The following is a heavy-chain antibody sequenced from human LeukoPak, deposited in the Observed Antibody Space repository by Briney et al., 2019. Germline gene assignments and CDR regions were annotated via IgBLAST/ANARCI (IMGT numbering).Heavy chain of an antibody. Sequence: GGSLRLSCAASGFTFSSYAMHWVRQAPGKGLEWVAVISYDGSNKYYADSVKGRFTISRDNSKNTLYLQMNSLRAEDTAVYYCARDRVSFLAVAGTPLDYWGQGTLVTVSS. CDR2: ISYDGSNK. CDR1: GFTFSSYA. D-gene: IGHD6-19*01. J-gene: IGHJ4*02. CDR3: ARDRVSFLAVAGTPLDY. V-gene: IGHV3-30-3*01.